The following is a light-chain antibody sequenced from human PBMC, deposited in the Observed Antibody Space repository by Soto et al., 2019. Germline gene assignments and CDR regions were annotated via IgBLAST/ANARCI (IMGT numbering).Light chain of an antibody. CDR2: GNS. Sequence: QSVLTQPPSVSGAPGQRVTISCTGSSSNIGAGYDVHWYQQLPGTAPKLLIYGNSKRASGVPGRFSCSKSGNSASLAITGLQAEDEDDYYCQSYDSSLSARYVFGTGTKLTVL. CDR1: SSNIGAGYD. CDR3: QSYDSSLSARYV. V-gene: IGLV1-40*01. J-gene: IGLJ1*01.